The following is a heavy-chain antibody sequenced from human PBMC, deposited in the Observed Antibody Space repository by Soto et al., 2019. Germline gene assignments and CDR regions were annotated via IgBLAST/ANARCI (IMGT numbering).Heavy chain of an antibody. CDR1: GGSISSSSYY. CDR3: ARHMKGQDAFDI. D-gene: IGHD3-16*01. J-gene: IGHJ3*02. CDR2: IYYSGST. Sequence: SETLSLTCTVSGGSISSSSYYWGWIRQPPGKGLEWIGSIYYSGSTYYNPSLKSRVTISVDTSKNQFSLKLSSVTAADTAVYYCARHMKGQDAFDIWGQGTMVTVSS. V-gene: IGHV4-39*01.